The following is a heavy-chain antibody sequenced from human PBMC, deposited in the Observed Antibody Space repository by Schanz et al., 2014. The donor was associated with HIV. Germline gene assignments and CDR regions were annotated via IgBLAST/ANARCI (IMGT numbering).Heavy chain of an antibody. J-gene: IGHJ6*02. V-gene: IGHV3-7*01. CDR2: INQDGSEK. D-gene: IGHD5-12*01. CDR1: GFSFDTFG. CDR3: ARDWSYDPYYYYGMDV. Sequence: EVQLLESGGGVVQPGRSLRLSCAGSGFSFDTFGIHWVRQAPGKGLEWVANINQDGSEKYYVDSVKGRFTISRDNAENSLYLQMHSLRAEDTAVYYCARDWSYDPYYYYGMDVWGQGTTVTVSS.